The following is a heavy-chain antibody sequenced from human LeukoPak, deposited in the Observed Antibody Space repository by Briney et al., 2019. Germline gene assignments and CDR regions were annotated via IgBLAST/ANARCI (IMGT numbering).Heavy chain of an antibody. CDR2: ISSSSSYI. D-gene: IGHD5-12*01. V-gene: IGHV3-21*01. J-gene: IGHJ6*02. Sequence: PGGSLRLSCAACGFTFSSYSMNWVRQAPGKGLEWVSSISSSSSYIYYADSVKGRFTISRDNAKNSLYLQMNSLRAEDTAVYYCARDQGYSGYAYYYYGMDVWGQGTTVTVSS. CDR1: GFTFSSYS. CDR3: ARDQGYSGYAYYYYGMDV.